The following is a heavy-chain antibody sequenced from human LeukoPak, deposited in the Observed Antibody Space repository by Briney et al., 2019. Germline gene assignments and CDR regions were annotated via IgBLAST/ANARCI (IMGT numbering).Heavy chain of an antibody. D-gene: IGHD5-18*01. CDR3: ARQWIQLWLIDY. CDR1: GFTFSSYS. Sequence: GGSLRLSCAASGFTFSSYSMNWVRQAPGKGLEWVSSISSSSSYIYYADSVKGRFTISRDNAKNSLYLQMNNLRAEDTAVYYCARQWIQLWLIDYWGQGTLVTVSS. J-gene: IGHJ4*02. CDR2: ISSSSSYI. V-gene: IGHV3-21*01.